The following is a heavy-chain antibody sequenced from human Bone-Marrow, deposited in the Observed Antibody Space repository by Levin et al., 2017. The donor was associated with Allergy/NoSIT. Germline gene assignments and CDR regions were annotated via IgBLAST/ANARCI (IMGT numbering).Heavy chain of an antibody. CDR1: GSTFEDYG. J-gene: IGHJ4*02. V-gene: IGHV3-20*04. CDR3: ARGYNYGPFDC. D-gene: IGHD5-18*01. CDR2: ITRNGGST. Sequence: LSLTCVASGSTFEDYGMSWVRQAPGKGLEWVSGITRNGGSTGYAESVKGRFTISRDNAKNSLYLQMNSLRPGDAALYYCARGYNYGPFDCWGQGTLVTVSS.